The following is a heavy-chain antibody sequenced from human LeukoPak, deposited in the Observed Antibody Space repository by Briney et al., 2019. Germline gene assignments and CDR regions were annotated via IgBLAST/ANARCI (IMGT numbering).Heavy chain of an antibody. J-gene: IGHJ6*02. CDR2: INAGNGNT. CDR1: GYTFTSYA. CDR3: ARDFDVLRYFDWYSHYYYGMDV. D-gene: IGHD3-9*01. Sequence: GASVKVSCKASGYTFTSYAMHWVRQAPGQRLEWMGWINAGNGNTKYSQKFQGRVTITRDTSASTAYMELSSLRSEDTAVYYCARDFDVLRYFDWYSHYYYGMDVWGQGTTVTVSS. V-gene: IGHV1-3*01.